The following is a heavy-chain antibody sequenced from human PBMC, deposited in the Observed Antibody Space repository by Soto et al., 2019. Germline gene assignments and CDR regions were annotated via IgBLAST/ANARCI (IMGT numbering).Heavy chain of an antibody. CDR2: MFHSGRT. Sequence: SETLSLTCTVSGDSISSYFWTWIRQPPGKALEWIGYMFHSGRTNYNPSLTSRVTMSADTSNNQFSLTLTSVTAADTAVYYCAKAVKYHDRTGYDAFAVWGQGIMVTVSS. D-gene: IGHD3-22*01. CDR1: GDSISSYF. J-gene: IGHJ3*01. CDR3: AKAVKYHDRTGYDAFAV. V-gene: IGHV4-59*01.